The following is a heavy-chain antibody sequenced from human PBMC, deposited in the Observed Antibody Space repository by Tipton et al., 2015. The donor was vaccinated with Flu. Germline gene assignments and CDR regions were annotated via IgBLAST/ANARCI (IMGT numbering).Heavy chain of an antibody. D-gene: IGHD1-1*01. Sequence: TLSLTCTVSGGSFSSGAYYWSWIRQPAGKGLEWIGSIYYSGTTYYNPSLKSRVTISIDASKNQFSLDMTSLTAADTAVYYCARDLWNDRRAYYYYGVDVWGQGTTVTVPS. CDR2: IYYSGTT. V-gene: IGHV4-39*07. CDR1: GGSFSSGAYY. J-gene: IGHJ6*02. CDR3: ARDLWNDRRAYYYYGVDV.